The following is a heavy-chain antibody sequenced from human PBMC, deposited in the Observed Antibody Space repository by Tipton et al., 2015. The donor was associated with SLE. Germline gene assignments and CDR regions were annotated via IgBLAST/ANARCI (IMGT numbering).Heavy chain of an antibody. CDR2: IYHSGDT. CDR3: ARRGFGEPHFDY. J-gene: IGHJ4*02. CDR1: GGSISSNNW. V-gene: IGHV4-4*02. Sequence: TLSLTCAVSGGSISSNNWWSWARQPPGKGLEWIGEIYHSGDTNYSPSLKSRVTMSVDMSKNQFSLRLTSVTAADTAMYYCARRGFGEPHFDYWGQGTLVTVSS. D-gene: IGHD3-10*01.